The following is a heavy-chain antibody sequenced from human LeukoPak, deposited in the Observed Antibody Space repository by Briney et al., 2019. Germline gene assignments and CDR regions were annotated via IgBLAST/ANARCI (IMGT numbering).Heavy chain of an antibody. CDR3: AKPAPITIFGVVTPSLYYFDY. V-gene: IGHV3-23*01. CDR1: GFTFSSYA. D-gene: IGHD3-3*01. CDR2: ISGSGGST. J-gene: IGHJ4*02. Sequence: PGGSLRLSCAASGFTFSSYAMSWVRQAPGKGLEWVSAISGSGGSTYYADSVKGRFIISRDNSKNTLYLQMNSLRAEDTAVYYCAKPAPITIFGVVTPSLYYFDYWGQGTLVTVSS.